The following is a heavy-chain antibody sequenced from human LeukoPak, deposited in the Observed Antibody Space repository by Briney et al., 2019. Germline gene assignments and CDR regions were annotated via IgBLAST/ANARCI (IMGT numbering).Heavy chain of an antibody. Sequence: SETLSLTCAVYGGSFSGYYWSWIRQPPGKGLEWIGEINHSGSTNYNPSLKSRVTISADTSKNQFSLKLSSVTAADTAVYYCARSGSMGLYRWGQGTLVTVSS. CDR3: ARSGSMGLYR. CDR1: GGSFSGYY. J-gene: IGHJ5*02. D-gene: IGHD3-10*01. CDR2: INHSGST. V-gene: IGHV4-34*01.